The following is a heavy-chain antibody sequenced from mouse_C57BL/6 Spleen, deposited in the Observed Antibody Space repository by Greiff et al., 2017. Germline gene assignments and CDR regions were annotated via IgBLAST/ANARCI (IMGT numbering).Heavy chain of an antibody. CDR3: ARENYYGSSGAWFAY. CDR2: ISSGGSYT. CDR1: GFTFSSYG. V-gene: IGHV5-6*02. J-gene: IGHJ3*01. Sequence: EVMLVESGGDLVKPGGSLKLSCAASGFTFSSYGMSWVRQTPDKRLEWVATISSGGSYTYSPDSVKGRFTISRDNAKNTLYLQMSSLKSEDTAMYYCARENYYGSSGAWFAYWGQGTLVTVSA. D-gene: IGHD1-1*01.